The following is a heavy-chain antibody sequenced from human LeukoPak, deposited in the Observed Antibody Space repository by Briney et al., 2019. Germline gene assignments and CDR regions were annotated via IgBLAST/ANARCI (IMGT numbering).Heavy chain of an antibody. D-gene: IGHD4-17*01. Sequence: SVKVSCKASGYTFTSYAMNWVRQAPGQGLEWMGGIIPIFGTANYAQKFQGRVTITADESTSTAYMELSSLRSEDTAVYYCAMNGYGDYDNDYWGQGTLVTVSS. V-gene: IGHV1-69*13. CDR1: GYTFTSYA. J-gene: IGHJ4*02. CDR3: AMNGYGDYDNDY. CDR2: IIPIFGTA.